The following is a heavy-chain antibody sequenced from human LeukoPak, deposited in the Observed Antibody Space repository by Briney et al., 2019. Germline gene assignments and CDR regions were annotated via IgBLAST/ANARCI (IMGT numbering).Heavy chain of an antibody. CDR2: IYYSGST. D-gene: IGHD3-3*01. V-gene: IGHV4-39*01. CDR1: AGSISSSSYY. J-gene: IGHJ4*02. Sequence: PSETLSLTCSVSAGSISSSSYYWGWIRQAPGKGLEWIGSIYYSGSTYYNPSLKSRVTLSVDTSKNQFSLKLSSVTAADTTVYYCARLPSDLGYFDYWGQGTLVTVSS. CDR3: ARLPSDLGYFDY.